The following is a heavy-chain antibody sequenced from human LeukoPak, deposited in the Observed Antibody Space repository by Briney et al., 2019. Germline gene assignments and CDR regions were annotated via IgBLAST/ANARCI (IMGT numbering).Heavy chain of an antibody. CDR3: ARVLDGGDAFDI. D-gene: IGHD2-15*01. Sequence: SETLSLTCTVSGGSISTDYWNWIRQPPGKGLEWIGYIHYTGSTNYNPSLKSRVTISVDTSKNQFSLKLSSVTAADTAVYYCARVLDGGDAFDIWGQGTMVTVSS. CDR2: IHYTGST. J-gene: IGHJ3*02. V-gene: IGHV4-59*01. CDR1: GGSISTDY.